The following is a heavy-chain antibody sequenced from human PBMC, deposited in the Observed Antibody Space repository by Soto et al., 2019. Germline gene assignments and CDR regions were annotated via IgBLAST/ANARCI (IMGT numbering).Heavy chain of an antibody. Sequence: EVQLLESGGGLVQPGGSLRLSCAASGFTFSSYAMSWVRQAPGKGLEWVSAISGSGGSTYYADSVKGRFTISRDNSKNTLYLQMNSLRAEDTAVYYCAAAASGYCSGGSCYLIKWGQGTLVTVSS. CDR3: AAAASGYCSGGSCYLIK. V-gene: IGHV3-23*01. D-gene: IGHD2-15*01. CDR2: ISGSGGST. CDR1: GFTFSSYA. J-gene: IGHJ4*02.